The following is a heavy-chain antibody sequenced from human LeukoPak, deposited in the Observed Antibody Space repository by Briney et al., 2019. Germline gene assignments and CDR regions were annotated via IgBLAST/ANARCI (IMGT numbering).Heavy chain of an antibody. CDR3: ARNFLPQPPPQKKNWFAP. Sequence: ASVKVSCKASGYTFTGYYMHWVRQAPGQGLEWMGRINPNSGGTNYAQKFQGRVTMTRDTSISTAYMELSRLRSDDTAVYYCARNFLPQPPPQKKNWFAPWGQGTLVTVS. D-gene: IGHD3-3*01. V-gene: IGHV1-2*06. J-gene: IGHJ5*02. CDR2: INPNSGGT. CDR1: GYTFTGYY.